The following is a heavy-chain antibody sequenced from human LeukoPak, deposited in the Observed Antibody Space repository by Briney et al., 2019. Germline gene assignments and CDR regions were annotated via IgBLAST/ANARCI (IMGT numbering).Heavy chain of an antibody. V-gene: IGHV1-18*01. Sequence: ASVTVSFKASGYTFTSYGISWVRQAPGQGLEWMGWISAYNGNTNYAQKLQGRVTMTTDTSTSTAYMELRSLRSDDTAVYYCAREGDDYGSGSNYGYYFDYWGQGTLVTVSS. D-gene: IGHD3-10*01. CDR1: GYTFTSYG. CDR3: AREGDDYGSGSNYGYYFDY. CDR2: ISAYNGNT. J-gene: IGHJ4*02.